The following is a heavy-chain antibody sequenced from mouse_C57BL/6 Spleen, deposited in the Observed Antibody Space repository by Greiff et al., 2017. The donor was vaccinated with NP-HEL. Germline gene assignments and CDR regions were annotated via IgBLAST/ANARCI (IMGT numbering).Heavy chain of an antibody. J-gene: IGHJ1*03. Sequence: VQLQQSGPELVKPGASVKISCKASGYAFSSSWMNWVKQRPGKGLEWIGRIYPGDGDTNYNGKFKGKATLTADKSSSTAYMQLSSLTSEDSAVYFCARPPGSSYGYFDVWGTGTTVTVSS. CDR2: IYPGDGDT. V-gene: IGHV1-82*01. CDR1: GYAFSSSW. D-gene: IGHD1-1*01. CDR3: ARPPGSSYGYFDV.